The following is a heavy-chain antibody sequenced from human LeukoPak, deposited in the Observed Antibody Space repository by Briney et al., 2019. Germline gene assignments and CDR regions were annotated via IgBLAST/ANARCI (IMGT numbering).Heavy chain of an antibody. Sequence: GGSLGLSCAASGFTFSSYWMHWVRQAPGKGLVWVSRIHSDGSSTSYADSVRGRFTISRDDAKSTLYLQMNSLRAEDTAVYYCARSGWPYYFDYWGQGTLVTVSS. D-gene: IGHD3-22*01. CDR1: GFTFSSYW. V-gene: IGHV3-74*01. CDR2: IHSDGSST. CDR3: ARSGWPYYFDY. J-gene: IGHJ4*02.